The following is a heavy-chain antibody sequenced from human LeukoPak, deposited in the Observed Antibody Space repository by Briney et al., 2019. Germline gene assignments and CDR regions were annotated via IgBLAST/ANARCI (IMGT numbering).Heavy chain of an antibody. J-gene: IGHJ4*02. Sequence: GGSLRLSCAASGFSFSAYWMTWVRQAPGTGLEWVANINPAGTETYHVDPVKGRFTISRDNAKNLLYLQMNSLRAEDTAVYYCARFGYVAAVDLWGQGTLVTVSS. CDR3: ARFGYVAAVDL. D-gene: IGHD2-15*01. CDR2: INPAGTET. V-gene: IGHV3-7*01. CDR1: GFSFSAYW.